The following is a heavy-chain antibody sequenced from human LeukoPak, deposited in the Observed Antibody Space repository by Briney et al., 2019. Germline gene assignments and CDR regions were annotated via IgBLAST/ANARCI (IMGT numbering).Heavy chain of an antibody. CDR2: IYPGDSDT. CDR3: ARQREFTVTYFDY. Sequence: GESLKISCKGSGYSFTSYWIGWVRQMPGKGLEWMGIIYPGDSDTRYSPSFQGQVTISADKSISTAYLQWSSLKASDTAMYNCARQREFTVTYFDYWGQGTLVTVSS. D-gene: IGHD4-17*01. V-gene: IGHV5-51*01. J-gene: IGHJ4*02. CDR1: GYSFTSYW.